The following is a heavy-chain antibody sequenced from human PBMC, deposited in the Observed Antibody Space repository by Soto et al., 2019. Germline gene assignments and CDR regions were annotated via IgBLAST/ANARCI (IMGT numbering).Heavy chain of an antibody. CDR1: GGSISSYF. Sequence: PSESLSLRCTVSGGSISSYFGSWIRQPPGKGLEWIGYIYYSGSTNYNPSLKSRVTISVDTSKNQFSLKLSSVTAADTAVYYCGRHVCSGSSCYLNWFGPWGQGTLVTVSS. CDR3: GRHVCSGSSCYLNWFGP. J-gene: IGHJ5*02. D-gene: IGHD2-15*01. CDR2: IYYSGST. V-gene: IGHV4-59*08.